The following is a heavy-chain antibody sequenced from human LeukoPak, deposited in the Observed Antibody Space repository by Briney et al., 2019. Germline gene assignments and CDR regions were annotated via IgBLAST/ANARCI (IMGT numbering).Heavy chain of an antibody. Sequence: GGSLRLSCVASGFPFSSYAMSWVRQAPGKGLEWVSVVSGSGGGTYYADSVKGRFAISGDNSKNTVYLQMNSLRAEDTALYYCAKGGVYGDYYFDYWGQGTLVTVSS. J-gene: IGHJ4*02. CDR2: VSGSGGGT. V-gene: IGHV3-23*01. D-gene: IGHD4-17*01. CDR3: AKGGVYGDYYFDY. CDR1: GFPFSSYA.